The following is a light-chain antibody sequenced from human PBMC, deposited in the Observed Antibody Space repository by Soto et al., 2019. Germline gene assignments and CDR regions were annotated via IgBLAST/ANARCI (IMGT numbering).Light chain of an antibody. J-gene: IGKJ1*01. CDR1: QTVGRSF. V-gene: IGKV3-20*01. CDR2: GTS. CDR3: QQYDSLPPWT. Sequence: EIVLTQSPGIMYLSPGERATLSCSASQTVGRSFLAWYQQKPGQSPRLLIFGTSIRATGPPDRFSGGGSGADFTLTISRLDPEDFEVYYCQQYDSLPPWTFGQGTRVEVK.